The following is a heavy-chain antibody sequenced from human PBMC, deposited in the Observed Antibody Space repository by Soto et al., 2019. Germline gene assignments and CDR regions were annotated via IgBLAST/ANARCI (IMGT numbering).Heavy chain of an antibody. Sequence: QVQLQQWGAGLLKPSETLSLTCAVYGGSFSGYYWSWIRQTPGKGLEWIGEINDSGSTNHNPSLKSRVTILVDTPKNQFSLKLGSVTAADTSVYNFARGLLVWFGELSRRGGYYYYMDVWGKGTTVTVSS. D-gene: IGHD3-10*01. J-gene: IGHJ6*03. CDR1: GGSFSGYY. CDR3: ARGLLVWFGELSRRGGYYYYMDV. CDR2: INDSGST. V-gene: IGHV4-34*01.